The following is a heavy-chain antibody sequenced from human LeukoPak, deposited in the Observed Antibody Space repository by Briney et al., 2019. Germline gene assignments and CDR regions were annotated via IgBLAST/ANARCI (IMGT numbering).Heavy chain of an antibody. D-gene: IGHD6-6*01. CDR1: GFTFTNYW. V-gene: IGHV3-7*01. Sequence: GGSLRLSCAASGFTFTNYWMIWVRQAPGKGLEWVANINEDGSEKYYVGSVEGRFTISRDNAKNSVFLQMNNLRADDTAMYYCASSSYSCSSSWGQGTLVTVSS. J-gene: IGHJ5*02. CDR2: INEDGSEK. CDR3: ASSSYSCSSS.